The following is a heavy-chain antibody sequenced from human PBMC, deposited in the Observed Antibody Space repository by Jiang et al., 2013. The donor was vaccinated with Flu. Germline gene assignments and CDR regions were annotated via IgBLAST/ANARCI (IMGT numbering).Heavy chain of an antibody. Sequence: GAEVKKPGESLKISCKGSGYSFTSYWIGWVRQMPGKGLEWMGIIYPGDSDTRYSPSFQGQVTISADKSISTAYLQWSSLKASDTAMYYCARHTPTYYDILTGPGGNWFDPWGQGTLVTVSS. V-gene: IGHV5-51*01. CDR1: GYSFTSYW. CDR2: IYPGDSDT. CDR3: ARHTPTYYDILTGPGGNWFDP. D-gene: IGHD3-9*01. J-gene: IGHJ5*02.